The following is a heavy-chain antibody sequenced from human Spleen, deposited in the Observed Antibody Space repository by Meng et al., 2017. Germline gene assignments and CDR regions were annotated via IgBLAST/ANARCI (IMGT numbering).Heavy chain of an antibody. CDR2: INPSGGST. CDR1: GYTFTTYY. Sequence: QVQPVQSGAEVKKPGASVKVSCKASGYTFTTYYMHWVRQAPGQGLEWMGIINPSGGSTTYAQKFQGRVTMTRDTSISTAYMELSRLRSDDTAVYYCARGWQQLVELDYWGQGTLVTVSS. V-gene: IGHV1-46*01. CDR3: ARGWQQLVELDY. D-gene: IGHD6-13*01. J-gene: IGHJ4*02.